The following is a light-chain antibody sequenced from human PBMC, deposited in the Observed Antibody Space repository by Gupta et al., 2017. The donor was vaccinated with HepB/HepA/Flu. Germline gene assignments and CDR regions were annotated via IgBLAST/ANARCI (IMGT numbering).Light chain of an antibody. Sequence: DVVLTQSPLSLPVTLGQPASISCRSSQSLLHSDGNTYLNWFQQRPGQSPRRLIYKVSDRDSGVPDRFSGSGSGTDFTLKISRVEVEDVGVYYCLQSIHWPLTFGHGTKVEIK. CDR3: LQSIHWPLT. V-gene: IGKV2-30*02. CDR1: QSLLHSDGNTY. J-gene: IGKJ1*01. CDR2: KVS.